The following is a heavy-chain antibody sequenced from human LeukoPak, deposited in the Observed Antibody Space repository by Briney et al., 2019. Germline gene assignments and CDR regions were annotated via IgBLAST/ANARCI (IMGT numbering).Heavy chain of an antibody. CDR3: LRQSPGFMIAGHFEY. V-gene: IGHV4/OR15-8*02. Sequence: SETLCLTCTASGVTISTANLRRWGRQSAGGGLEWVEEIYHDGKNNYHPSLESRVTVWTDKPRNQFSLRMHSMTAADTAVYYCLRQSPGFMIAGHFEYWAQGILVTVSS. CDR2: IYHDGKN. J-gene: IGHJ4*02. CDR1: GVTISTANL. D-gene: IGHD3-16*01.